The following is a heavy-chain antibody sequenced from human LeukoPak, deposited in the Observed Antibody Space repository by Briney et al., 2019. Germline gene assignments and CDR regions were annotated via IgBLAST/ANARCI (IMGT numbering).Heavy chain of an antibody. CDR2: IYPGDSDT. CDR3: ARLARDGYNWIEFDY. D-gene: IGHD5-24*01. J-gene: IGHJ4*02. Sequence: GESLKISCKGSGYSFTKYWIGWVRQMPGKGLEWMGIIYPGDSDTRYSPSFQGQVTISADKSISTAYLQWSSLKASDTAMYYCARLARDGYNWIEFDYWGQGTLVTVSS. CDR1: GYSFTKYW. V-gene: IGHV5-51*01.